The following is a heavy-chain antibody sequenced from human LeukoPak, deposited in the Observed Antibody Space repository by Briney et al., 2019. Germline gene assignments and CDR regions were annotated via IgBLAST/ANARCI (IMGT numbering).Heavy chain of an antibody. CDR2: INPNSGGT. D-gene: IGHD3-3*01. V-gene: IGHV1-2*02. CDR1: GYTFTGYY. CDR3: ARGWGLIWSGLTDPYYFDY. J-gene: IGHJ4*02. Sequence: VKVSCKASGYTFTGYYMHWVRQAPGQGLEWMGWINPNSGGTNYGQKFQGRVTMTRDTSISTAYMELSRLRSDDTAVYYCARGWGLIWSGLTDPYYFDYWGQGTLVTVSS.